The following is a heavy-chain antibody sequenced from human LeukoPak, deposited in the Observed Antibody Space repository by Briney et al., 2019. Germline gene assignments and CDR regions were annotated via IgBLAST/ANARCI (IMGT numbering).Heavy chain of an antibody. V-gene: IGHV3-15*01. D-gene: IGHD6-13*01. CDR1: GFTFSDSA. J-gene: IGHJ4*02. Sequence: GGSLRLSCVASGFTFSDSAIHWVRQAPGKGLEWVGRIKSKTDGGTPDYAAPVKGRFTISRDDSKNTLYLQMNSLKTEDTAVYYCTGVSRSSWYDYWGQGTLVTVSS. CDR2: IKSKTDGGTP. CDR3: TGVSRSSWYDY.